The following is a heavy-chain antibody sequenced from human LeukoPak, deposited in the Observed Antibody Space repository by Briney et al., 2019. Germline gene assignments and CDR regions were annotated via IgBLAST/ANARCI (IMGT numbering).Heavy chain of an antibody. V-gene: IGHV1-2*02. CDR3: ARAHSSLRLYHFDY. J-gene: IGHJ4*02. D-gene: IGHD6-13*01. CDR2: INPNSGGT. CDR1: GYTFTDQW. Sequence: GASVKVSCKASGYTFTDQWIHWVRQAPGQGLEWLGWINPNSGGTTYAQKFEGRIAMTTDTSINTGYMEMTRLTSDDTAVYYCARAHSSLRLYHFDYWGQGTLVTVSS.